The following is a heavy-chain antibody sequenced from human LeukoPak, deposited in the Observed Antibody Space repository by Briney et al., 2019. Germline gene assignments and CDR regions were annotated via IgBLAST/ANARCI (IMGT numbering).Heavy chain of an antibody. CDR3: ARRPHNWGFDY. J-gene: IGHJ4*02. CDR2: MYNRGNT. CDR1: GDSFTSYY. Sequence: SETQSLTCTVSGDSFTSYYWSWIRQPPGKGLEWIGHMYNRGNTHYNPSLKSRITISVDTSKNQFSLTLNSVTAADTAVFYCARRPHNWGFDYWGQGILVTVSS. V-gene: IGHV4-4*08. D-gene: IGHD7-27*01.